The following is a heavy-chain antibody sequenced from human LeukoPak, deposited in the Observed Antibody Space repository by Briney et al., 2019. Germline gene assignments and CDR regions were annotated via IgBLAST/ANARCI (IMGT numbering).Heavy chain of an antibody. D-gene: IGHD2-2*01. Sequence: PSETLSLTCTVSGYSISSGFYWGWIRQPPGKGLEWIGSIYSSGSSFYNPSLKSRVTISVDTSKNQFSLKLSSVTAADTALYYCAGRGSSSGTFDIWGPGTFVTVSS. V-gene: IGHV4-38-2*02. CDR2: IYSSGSS. CDR1: GYSISSGFY. J-gene: IGHJ3*02. CDR3: AGRGSSSGTFDI.